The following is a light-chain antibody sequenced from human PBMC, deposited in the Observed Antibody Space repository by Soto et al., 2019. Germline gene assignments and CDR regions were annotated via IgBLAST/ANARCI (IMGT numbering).Light chain of an antibody. V-gene: IGLV2-14*01. J-gene: IGLJ1*01. CDR3: SSYTSSSTL. Sequence: QSALTQPASVSGSPGQSITISCTGTSSDVGGYNYVSWYQQHPGKAPKLMIYAVTDRPSGVSSGFSGSKSGNTASLTISGLQAEDEADYYCSSYTSSSTLFGTGTKVTVL. CDR2: AVT. CDR1: SSDVGGYNY.